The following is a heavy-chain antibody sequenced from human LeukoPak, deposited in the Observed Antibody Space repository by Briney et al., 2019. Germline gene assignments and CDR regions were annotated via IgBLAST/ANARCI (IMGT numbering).Heavy chain of an antibody. V-gene: IGHV3-21*01. CDR1: GFTFSSYS. CDR2: ISSSSSYI. J-gene: IGHJ6*03. CDR3: ARVGLCRSTSCERYSRSYMDV. Sequence: GGSLRLSCAASGFTFSSYSMNWVRQAPGKGLEWVSSISSSSSYIYYADSVKGRFTISRDNAKSSLYLQMNSLRAEDTAVYYCARVGLCRSTSCERYSRSYMDVWGKGTTVTVSS. D-gene: IGHD2-2*01.